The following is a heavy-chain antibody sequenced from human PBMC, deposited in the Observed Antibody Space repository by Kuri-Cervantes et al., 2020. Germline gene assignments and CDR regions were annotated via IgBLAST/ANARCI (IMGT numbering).Heavy chain of an antibody. CDR3: ARAGAAAGTGVPPEGYYYYFDY. Sequence: GGSLRLSCAASGFTFNNYWMHWVRQVPGKGLVWVSRINNDGSNTEYADSVKGRFTMSRDNAKNTLYLQMNSLRAEDTAVYYCARAGAAAGTGVPPEGYYYYFDYWGQGTLVTVSS. CDR1: GFTFNNYW. J-gene: IGHJ4*02. CDR2: INNDGSNT. D-gene: IGHD6-13*01. V-gene: IGHV3-74*01.